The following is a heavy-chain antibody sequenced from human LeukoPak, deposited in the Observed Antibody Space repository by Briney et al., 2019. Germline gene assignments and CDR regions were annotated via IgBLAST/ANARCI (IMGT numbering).Heavy chain of an antibody. Sequence: GGSLRLSCAASGFTFSSYSMNWVRQAPGKGLDWVSAISGSGGSTYYADSVKGRFTISRDNSKNTLYLQMNSLRAEDTAVYYCAKDQGLDLLYYYGSGNFDYWGQGTLVTVSS. CDR3: AKDQGLDLLYYYGSGNFDY. D-gene: IGHD3-10*01. V-gene: IGHV3-23*01. CDR2: ISGSGGST. CDR1: GFTFSSYS. J-gene: IGHJ4*02.